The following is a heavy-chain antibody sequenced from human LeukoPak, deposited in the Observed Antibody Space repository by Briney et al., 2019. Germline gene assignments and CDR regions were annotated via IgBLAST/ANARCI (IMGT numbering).Heavy chain of an antibody. CDR2: ISSSSSYI. V-gene: IGHV3-21*04. CDR1: GFTFSSYS. Sequence: GGSLRLSCAASGFTFSSYSMNWVRQAPGKGLEWVSSISSSSSYIYYADSVKGRFTISRDNAKNSLYLQMNSLRAEDTALYYCARDGPGAGRYFDWLLSDDAFDIWGQGTMVTVSS. J-gene: IGHJ3*02. CDR3: ARDGPGAGRYFDWLLSDDAFDI. D-gene: IGHD3-9*01.